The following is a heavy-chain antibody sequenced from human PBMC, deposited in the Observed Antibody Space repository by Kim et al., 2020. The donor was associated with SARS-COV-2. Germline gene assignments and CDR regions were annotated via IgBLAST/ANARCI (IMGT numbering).Heavy chain of an antibody. J-gene: IGHJ2*01. D-gene: IGHD6-6*01. CDR2: INHSGST. CDR3: ARGQYRGIAARVKYFDL. V-gene: IGHV4-34*01. CDR1: GGSFSGYY. Sequence: SETLSLTCAVYGGSFSGYYWSWIRQPPGKGLEWIGEINHSGSTNYNPSLKSRVTISVDTSKNQFSLKLSSVTAADTAVYYCARGQYRGIAARVKYFDLWGRGTLVTVSS.